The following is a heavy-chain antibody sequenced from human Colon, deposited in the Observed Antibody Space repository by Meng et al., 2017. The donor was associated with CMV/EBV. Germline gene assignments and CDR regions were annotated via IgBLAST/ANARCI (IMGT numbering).Heavy chain of an antibody. D-gene: IGHD6-19*01. CDR1: GYTFTLSDYY. J-gene: IGHJ4*02. Sequence: QVQLVQSGAELKKPGASVKVSCKASGYTFTLSDYYIHWVRQAPGQGLEWMGRINPSNGDTDYAQRFQGRVTMTRDTSTSTAYMELRSLRSDDTGVYYCARALIAVSGTFYFDYWGQGTLVTVSS. CDR3: ARALIAVSGTFYFDY. V-gene: IGHV1-2*05. CDR2: INPSNGDT.